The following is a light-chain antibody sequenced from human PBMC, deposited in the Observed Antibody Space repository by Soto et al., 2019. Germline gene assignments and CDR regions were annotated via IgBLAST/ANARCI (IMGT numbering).Light chain of an antibody. CDR1: SSNIGSNY. V-gene: IGLV1-47*01. CDR3: AAWDNAPGDAV. J-gene: IGLJ2*01. CDR2: RDN. Sequence: QYVLTQPPSASGTPGQRVTISCSGNSSNIGSNYVYWYQQLPRTAPKLLLYRDNPRPSGVPDRFSDSKSGTSASLAISGVRSDDEADYYCAAWDNAPGDAVFGGGTKVTVL.